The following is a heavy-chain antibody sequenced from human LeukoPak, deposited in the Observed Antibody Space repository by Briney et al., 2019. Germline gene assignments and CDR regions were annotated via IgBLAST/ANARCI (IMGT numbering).Heavy chain of an antibody. CDR2: ISSSRSFI. J-gene: IGHJ4*02. Sequence: GGSLRLSCAASGFTFSSYNMKWVRQAPGKGLEWVSYISSSRSFINYADSVKGRFTISRDNAKNSLYLQMNSLRAEDTAVYYCARAPSILGAYSYFDYWGQGTLVTVSS. D-gene: IGHD1-26*01. CDR3: ARAPSILGAYSYFDY. V-gene: IGHV3-21*01. CDR1: GFTFSSYN.